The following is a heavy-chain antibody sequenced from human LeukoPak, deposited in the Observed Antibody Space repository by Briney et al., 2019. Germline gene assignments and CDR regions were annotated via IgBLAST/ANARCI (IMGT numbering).Heavy chain of an antibody. V-gene: IGHV4-4*07. J-gene: IGHJ3*02. Sequence: PSETLSLTCTVSGGSINTYHWSWIRQPAGKGLERIGRIYTSGSTNYNPSLKSRVTMSVDTSKNQFSLKLSSVTAADTAVYYCARVSTYSSSYDAFDIWGQGTMVTVSS. D-gene: IGHD6-6*01. CDR1: GGSINTYH. CDR3: ARVSTYSSSYDAFDI. CDR2: IYTSGST.